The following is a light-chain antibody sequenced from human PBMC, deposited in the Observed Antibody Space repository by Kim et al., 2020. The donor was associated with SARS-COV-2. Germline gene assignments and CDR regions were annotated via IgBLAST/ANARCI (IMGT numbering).Light chain of an antibody. CDR2: LGS. CDR1: QSPLASNGYNY. CDR3: MQALRTPIT. V-gene: IGKV2-28*01. Sequence: DIVMTQSPLSLPVTPGEPASISCRSSQSPLASNGYNYLDWYLQKPGQSPQLLIYLGSNRASGVPDRFSGSGSGTDFTLKISRVEAEDAGVYYCMQALRTPITFGQGTRLEIK. J-gene: IGKJ5*01.